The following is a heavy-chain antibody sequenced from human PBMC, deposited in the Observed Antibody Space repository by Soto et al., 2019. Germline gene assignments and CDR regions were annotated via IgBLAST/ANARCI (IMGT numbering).Heavy chain of an antibody. CDR1: GGSISTGGNY. V-gene: IGHV4-31*03. J-gene: IGHJ6*02. D-gene: IGHD4-17*01. Sequence: VQLQESGPGLVKPSQTLSLTCTVSGGSISTGGNYWSWIRQHPGKGLEWIGYIYYSGSTYYNPSLKRRVTISVDTSKNQFSLKLTSVTAADTAVYYCARDSTVTTTLLDVWGQGTTVTVSS. CDR3: ARDSTVTTTLLDV. CDR2: IYYSGST.